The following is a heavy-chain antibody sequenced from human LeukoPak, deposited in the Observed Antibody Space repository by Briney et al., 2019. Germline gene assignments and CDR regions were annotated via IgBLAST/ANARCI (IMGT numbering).Heavy chain of an antibody. CDR2: INPNSGNT. V-gene: IGHV1-8*03. Sequence: GASVKVSCKASGYTFTGYYMHWVRQAPGQGLEWMGWINPNSGNTGYAQKFQGRVTITRNTSISTAYMELSSLRSEDTAVYYCAREAGLLFSRGTHTQYYYYYYMDVWGKGTTVTVSS. J-gene: IGHJ6*03. CDR3: AREAGLLFSRGTHTQYYYYYYMDV. CDR1: GYTFTGYY. D-gene: IGHD2-15*01.